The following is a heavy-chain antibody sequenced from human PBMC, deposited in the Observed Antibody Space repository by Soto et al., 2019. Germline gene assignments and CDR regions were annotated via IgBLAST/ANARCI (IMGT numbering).Heavy chain of an antibody. CDR2: IRNKATSYTT. CDR3: VKSHRVLDN. J-gene: IGHJ4*02. Sequence: EVQLVESGGGLVQPGGSLRLSCAASGFTFSDSYMDWVRQAPGKGLEWVGRIRNKATSYTTEYAASVKGRFTISRDDSKNSLYLQMNSLKTEDTAVYYCVKSHRVLDNWGQGTLVIVSS. V-gene: IGHV3-72*01. CDR1: GFTFSDSY.